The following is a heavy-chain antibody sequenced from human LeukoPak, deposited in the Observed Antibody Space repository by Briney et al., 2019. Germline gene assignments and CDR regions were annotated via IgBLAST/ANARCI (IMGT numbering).Heavy chain of an antibody. Sequence: SETLSLTCTVSGGSISSYYWSWIRQPPGKGLKWIGYIYYSGSTNYNPSLKSRVTISVDTSKNQFSLKLSSVTAADTAVYYCAGDLRLHWFDPWGQGTLVTVSS. V-gene: IGHV4-59*01. D-gene: IGHD6-25*01. J-gene: IGHJ5*02. CDR1: GGSISSYY. CDR2: IYYSGST. CDR3: AGDLRLHWFDP.